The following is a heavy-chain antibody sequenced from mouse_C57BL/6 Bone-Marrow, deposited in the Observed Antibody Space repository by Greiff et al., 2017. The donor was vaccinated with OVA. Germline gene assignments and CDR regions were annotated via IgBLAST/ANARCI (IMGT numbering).Heavy chain of an antibody. Sequence: EVQRVESGGGLVKPGGSLKLSCAASGFTFSSYAMSWVRQTPEQRLEWVATISDGGSYTYYPDNVKGRFTISRDNAKNNLDLQMSHLKSEDTAMYYWARDGEIYSGSSAYFDVWGTGTTVTVSS. D-gene: IGHD1-1*01. CDR2: ISDGGSYT. CDR1: GFTFSSYA. J-gene: IGHJ1*03. CDR3: ARDGEIYSGSSAYFDV. V-gene: IGHV5-4*01.